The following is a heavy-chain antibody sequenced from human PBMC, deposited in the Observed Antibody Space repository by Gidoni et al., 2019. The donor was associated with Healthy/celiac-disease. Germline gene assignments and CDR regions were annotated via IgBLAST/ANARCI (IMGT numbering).Heavy chain of an antibody. CDR3: ARGRLYYYGSGSSDAFDI. CDR2: IYYSWST. D-gene: IGHD3-10*01. V-gene: IGHV4-39*01. J-gene: IGHJ3*02. CDR1: GGSISSSSYY. Sequence: QLQLQESGPGLVKPSETLSLTCTVSGGSISSSSYYWGWIRQPPGKGLEWIGSIYYSWSTYYNPSLKSRVTLSVDTSKNQFSLKLSSVTAADTAVYYCARGRLYYYGSGSSDAFDIWGQGTMVTVSS.